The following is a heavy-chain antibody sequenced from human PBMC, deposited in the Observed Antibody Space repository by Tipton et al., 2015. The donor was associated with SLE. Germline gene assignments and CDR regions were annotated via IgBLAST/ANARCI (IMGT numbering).Heavy chain of an antibody. CDR3: AGDSSGSYYDRGGYYQLANRHFDL. CDR1: GGSISSSPYY. CDR2: VYSGGNT. V-gene: IGHV4-39*07. J-gene: IGHJ4*02. D-gene: IGHD3-22*01. Sequence: TLSLTCTVSGGSISSSPYYWAWIRQPPGKGLEWIGTVYSGGNTYHIPSLKTRVTISVDTSRNQFSLKLTSVTAADAAVYYCAGDSSGSYYDRGGYYQLANRHFDLWGRGILVSVSS.